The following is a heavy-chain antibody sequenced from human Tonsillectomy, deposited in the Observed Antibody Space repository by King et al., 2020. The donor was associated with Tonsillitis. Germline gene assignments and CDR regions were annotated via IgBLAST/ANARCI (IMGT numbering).Heavy chain of an antibody. CDR3: AKDKGATMPRDAFDF. Sequence: VQLVESGGGLVQPGGSLRLSCAASEFTFSSYAMSWVRQAPGKGLEWVAAISGSGGSTYSADSVKGRFTISRDNSKNTLYLQMNSLRAEDTAVYYCAKDKGATMPRDAFDFWGQGTMVTVSS. J-gene: IGHJ3*01. V-gene: IGHV3-23*04. CDR1: EFTFSSYA. D-gene: IGHD5-12*01. CDR2: ISGSGGST.